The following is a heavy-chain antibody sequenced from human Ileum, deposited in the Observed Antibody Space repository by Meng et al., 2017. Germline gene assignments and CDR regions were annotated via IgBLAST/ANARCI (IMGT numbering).Heavy chain of an antibody. D-gene: IGHD2/OR15-2a*01. CDR2: IFHTGST. CDR3: ATNKNKKIDY. CDR1: GDSISSSNR. Sequence: QVQLRESGPGLVEPSGTLCLTCVFSGDSISSSNRWNWARQPPGKGLEWIGEIFHTGSTNYNPSLKSRVTISADKSKNQFSLNLSSVTAADTAVYYCATNKNKKIDYWGQGTLVTVSS. V-gene: IGHV4-4*02. J-gene: IGHJ4*02.